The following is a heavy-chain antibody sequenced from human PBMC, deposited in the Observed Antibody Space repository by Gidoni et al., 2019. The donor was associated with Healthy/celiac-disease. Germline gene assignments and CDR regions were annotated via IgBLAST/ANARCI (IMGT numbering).Heavy chain of an antibody. CDR1: GYTFTSYY. CDR2: INPSGGST. V-gene: IGHV1-46*03. J-gene: IGHJ3*02. D-gene: IGHD3-10*01. Sequence: QVQLVQSGAEVKKPGASVKVSCKASGYTFTSYYMHWVRQAPGQGLEWMGIINPSGGSTSYAQKFQGRVTMTRDTSTSTVYMELSSLRSEDTAVYYCARDKRGITMVQGASDAFDIWGQGTMVTVSS. CDR3: ARDKRGITMVQGASDAFDI.